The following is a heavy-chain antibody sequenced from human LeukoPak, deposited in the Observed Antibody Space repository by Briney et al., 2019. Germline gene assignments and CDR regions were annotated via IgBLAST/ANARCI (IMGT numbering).Heavy chain of an antibody. CDR3: ARGDYGDYGSFDY. V-gene: IGHV3-7*03. D-gene: IGHD4-17*01. Sequence: PGGSLRLSCAASGFTFSDYYMSWIRQAPGKGLEWVANIKQDGSEKYYVDSVKGRFTISRDNAKNSLYLQMNSLRAEDTAVYYCARGDYGDYGSFDYWGQGTLVTVSS. CDR2: IKQDGSEK. J-gene: IGHJ4*02. CDR1: GFTFSDYY.